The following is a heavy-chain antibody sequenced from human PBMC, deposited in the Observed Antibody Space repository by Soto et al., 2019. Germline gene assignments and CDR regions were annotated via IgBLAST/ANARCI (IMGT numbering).Heavy chain of an antibody. CDR1: GFTFSSYG. Sequence: PXESLSLSCASSGFTFSSYGMHWVRQAPGKGLEWVAVISYDVSNKYYADSVKGRFTISRDNSKNTLYLQMNSLRAEDTAVYYCARDTLDYYDSSGTSFDYWGQGTLVTVSS. V-gene: IGHV3-30*03. CDR3: ARDTLDYYDSSGTSFDY. D-gene: IGHD3-22*01. CDR2: ISYDVSNK. J-gene: IGHJ4*02.